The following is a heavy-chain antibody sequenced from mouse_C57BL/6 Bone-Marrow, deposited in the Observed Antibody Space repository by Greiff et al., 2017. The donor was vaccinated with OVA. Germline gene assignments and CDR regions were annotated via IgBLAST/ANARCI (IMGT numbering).Heavy chain of an antibody. J-gene: IGHJ3*01. CDR1: GYTFTSYW. CDR2: IHPSDSDT. V-gene: IGHV1-74*01. CDR3: ASQLGIPWFAY. Sequence: QVQLKQPGAELVKPGASVKVSCKASGYTFTSYWMHWVKQRPGQGLEWIGRIHPSDSDTNYNQKFKGKATLTVDKSSSTAYMQLSSLTSEDSAVYYCASQLGIPWFAYWGQGTLVTVSA. D-gene: IGHD4-1*02.